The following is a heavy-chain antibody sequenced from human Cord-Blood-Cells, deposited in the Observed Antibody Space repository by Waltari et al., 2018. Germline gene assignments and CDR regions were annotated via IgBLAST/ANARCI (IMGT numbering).Heavy chain of an antibody. CDR2: IYHSGST. J-gene: IGHJ4*02. CDR1: GYSITSGYY. V-gene: IGHV4-38-2*02. D-gene: IGHD5-12*01. CDR3: ARGGGHSGYDYDY. Sequence: QVQLQESGPGLVKPSETLSLTCPVSGYSITSGYYWGWIRQPPGKGLEWIGGIYHSGSTYYNPSLKSRVTISVDTSKNQFSLKLSSVTAADTAVYYCARGGGHSGYDYDYWGQGTLVTVSS.